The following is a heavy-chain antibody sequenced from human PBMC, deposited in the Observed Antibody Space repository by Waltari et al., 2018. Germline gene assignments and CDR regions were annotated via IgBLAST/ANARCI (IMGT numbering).Heavy chain of an antibody. Sequence: QVQLVQSGAEVKKPGSSVKVSCKASGGTFSSYAISWVRQAPGQGLEWMGGIIPIFGTANYAQKFQGRVTITTDESTSTAYMELSSLRSEDTAVYYCAAKRGPAAGTGYYFDYWGQGTLVTVSS. CDR2: IIPIFGTA. J-gene: IGHJ4*02. CDR3: AAKRGPAAGTGYYFDY. V-gene: IGHV1-69*05. CDR1: GGTFSSYA. D-gene: IGHD6-13*01.